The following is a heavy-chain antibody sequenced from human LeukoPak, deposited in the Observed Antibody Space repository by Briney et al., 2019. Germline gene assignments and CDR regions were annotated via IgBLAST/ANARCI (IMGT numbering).Heavy chain of an antibody. D-gene: IGHD2-15*01. Sequence: SQTLSLTCTVSGGSISSGGYYCSWIRQHPGKGLEWIGYIYYSGSTYYTPSLKSRVTISVATSKHQFSLKLSSVTAADTAVYYCARLPYCSGGSCRSYYYYGMDVWGQGTTVTVSS. CDR1: GGSISSGGYY. J-gene: IGHJ6*02. CDR2: IYYSGST. CDR3: ARLPYCSGGSCRSYYYYGMDV. V-gene: IGHV4-31*03.